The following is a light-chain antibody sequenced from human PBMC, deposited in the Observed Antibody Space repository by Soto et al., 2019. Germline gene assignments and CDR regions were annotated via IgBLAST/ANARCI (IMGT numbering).Light chain of an antibody. J-gene: IGKJ1*01. CDR3: LQGFTYPRT. CDR1: QGIRNE. Sequence: AIQMTQAPSSVSASVGDRVTITCRASQGIRNELGWYQQKPRKAPKLLFYSASSLHSGVPSRYSGSGSGTDFILTISGLQPEDFATYFCLQGFTYPRTFGQGTKV. CDR2: SAS. V-gene: IGKV1-6*01.